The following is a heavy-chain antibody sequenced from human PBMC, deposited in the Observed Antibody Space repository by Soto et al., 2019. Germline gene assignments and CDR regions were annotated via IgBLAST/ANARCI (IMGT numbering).Heavy chain of an antibody. D-gene: IGHD3-9*01. Sequence: QLQLQESGPGLVKPSETLSLTCTVSGGSISSSSYYWGWIRQPPGKGLEWIGSIYYSGSTYYNPSLKSRVTISVDTSKNQFSLKLSSVTAADTAVYYCARQLGDDILTGSSDWFDPWGQGTLVTVSS. J-gene: IGHJ5*02. V-gene: IGHV4-39*01. CDR2: IYYSGST. CDR3: ARQLGDDILTGSSDWFDP. CDR1: GGSISSSSYY.